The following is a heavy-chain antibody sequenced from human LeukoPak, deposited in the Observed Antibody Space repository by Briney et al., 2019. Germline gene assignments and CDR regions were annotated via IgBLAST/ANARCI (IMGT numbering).Heavy chain of an antibody. CDR1: GFTFSSYA. D-gene: IGHD4-17*01. Sequence: GGSLRLSCAASGFTFSSYAMTWVRQAPGRGLQWVSALSGSGISTYYADSVKGRFTISRDNSKNTLYLQMNSLRTDDTAVYYCAKSRSTVNSAWDAFDIWGQGTMVTVSS. CDR3: AKSRSTVNSAWDAFDI. CDR2: LSGSGIST. V-gene: IGHV3-23*01. J-gene: IGHJ3*02.